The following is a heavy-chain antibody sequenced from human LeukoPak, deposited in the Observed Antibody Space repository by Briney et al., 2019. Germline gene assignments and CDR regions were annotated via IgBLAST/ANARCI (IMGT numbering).Heavy chain of an antibody. D-gene: IGHD2-15*01. CDR3: ARGCESGGSCKSSGFDY. CDR1: GFSFSKYG. V-gene: IGHV3-30*02. J-gene: IGHJ4*02. Sequence: GGTLRLSCVASGFSFSKYGMHWVRQAPGKGLQWLAIIWYDGHNKYYADSVKGRFPISRDNSKNTPYLQMNSLRAEDTAVYYCARGCESGGSCKSSGFDYWGQGTLVTVSS. CDR2: IWYDGHNK.